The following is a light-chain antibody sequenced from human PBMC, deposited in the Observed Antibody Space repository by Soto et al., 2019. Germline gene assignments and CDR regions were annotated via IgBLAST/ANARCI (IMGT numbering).Light chain of an antibody. CDR3: QQRSNWPPIT. J-gene: IGKJ5*01. CDR2: GAS. Sequence: EIEMTQSPATLSVSPGERATLSCRASQSVSSNLAWYQQKPGQAPGLLIYGASTRATGIPARFSGSGSGTDFTLTISSLEPEDFAVYYCQQRSNWPPITFGQGTRLEIK. V-gene: IGKV3-15*01. CDR1: QSVSSN.